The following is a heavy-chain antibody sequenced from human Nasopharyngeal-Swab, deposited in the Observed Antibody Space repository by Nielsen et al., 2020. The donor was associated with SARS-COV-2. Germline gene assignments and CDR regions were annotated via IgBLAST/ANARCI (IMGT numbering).Heavy chain of an antibody. D-gene: IGHD4-23*01. CDR1: VFSLSTSGVG. J-gene: IGHJ4*02. CDR3: AHRATVATPYFDY. CDR2: IYWDDDK. Sequence: SGPTMVTPTQTLTLTYTFSVFSLSTSGVGVGWILQPPGKALEWLAFIYWDDDKRYSPSLKSRITITKDTSNNQVVLTMTNMDPVDTATYYCAHRATVATPYFDYWGQGTLVTVSS. V-gene: IGHV2-5*02.